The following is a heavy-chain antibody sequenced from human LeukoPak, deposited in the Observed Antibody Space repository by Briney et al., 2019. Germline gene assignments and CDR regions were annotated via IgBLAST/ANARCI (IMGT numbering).Heavy chain of an antibody. CDR1: GFTVSSNY. D-gene: IGHD1-26*01. CDR3: ARIFVGATRYLDY. Sequence: GGSLRLSCAGSGFTVSSNYMSWVRQAPGKGLEWVSSISSSSSYIYYADSVKGRFTISRDNAKNSLYLQMNSLRAEDTAVYYCARIFVGATRYLDYWGQGTLVTVSS. V-gene: IGHV3-21*01. CDR2: ISSSSSYI. J-gene: IGHJ4*02.